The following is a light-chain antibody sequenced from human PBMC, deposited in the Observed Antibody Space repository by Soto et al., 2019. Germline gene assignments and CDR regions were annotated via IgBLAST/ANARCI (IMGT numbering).Light chain of an antibody. J-gene: IGLJ1*01. CDR1: NSDVGGYNY. Sequence: QSALTQPASVSGSPGQSITISCTGTNSDVGGYNYVSWYQQHPGQAPQLLIYDVSRRPSGLSNRFSGSKSGNTASLIISGLQAEDEADYYCASYTNSSTYVFGSGTKVTVL. CDR2: DVS. V-gene: IGLV2-14*03. CDR3: ASYTNSSTYV.